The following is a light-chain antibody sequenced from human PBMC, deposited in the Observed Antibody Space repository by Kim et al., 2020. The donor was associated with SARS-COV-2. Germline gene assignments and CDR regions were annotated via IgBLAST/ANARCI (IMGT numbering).Light chain of an antibody. CDR1: QSISSW. Sequence: EIQMTQSPSTLSASVGDRVTITCRASQSISSWLACYQQQPGNAPKLLIYKASSWATGVPSRFSGSGSGTEFTLPISSLQPADLVTYYCHQYYSYSRTFGQGTKVDIK. CDR2: KAS. V-gene: IGKV1-5*03. J-gene: IGKJ1*01. CDR3: HQYYSYSRT.